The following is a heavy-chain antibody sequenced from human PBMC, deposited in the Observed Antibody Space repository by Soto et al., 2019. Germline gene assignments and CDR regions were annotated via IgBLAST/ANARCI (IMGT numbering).Heavy chain of an antibody. CDR2: IDHRGST. CDR3: ARSKELVHNYYGMDV. D-gene: IGHD6-6*01. Sequence: QVQLQESGPGLVKPSGTLSLTCAVSGGSISSSNWWSWVRQPPGKGLEWIGEIDHRGSTNYNPSLKSRVTISVDKSKNQFSLKLSSVTAADTAVYYCARSKELVHNYYGMDVWGQGTTVTVSS. J-gene: IGHJ6*02. CDR1: GGSISSSNW. V-gene: IGHV4-4*02.